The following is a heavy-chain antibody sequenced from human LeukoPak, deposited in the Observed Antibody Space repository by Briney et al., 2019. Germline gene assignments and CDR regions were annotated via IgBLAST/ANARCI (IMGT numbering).Heavy chain of an antibody. V-gene: IGHV3-30*03. CDR2: ISYDGSNK. CDR1: GFTFSSYG. CDR3: ARGKLENDYGDYGGSVY. J-gene: IGHJ4*02. D-gene: IGHD4-17*01. Sequence: GGSLRLSCAASGFTFSSYGMHWVRQAPGKGLEWVAVISYDGSNKYYADSVKGRFTISRDNSKNTLYLQMNSLRAEDTAVYYCARGKLENDYGDYGGSVYWGQGTLVTVSS.